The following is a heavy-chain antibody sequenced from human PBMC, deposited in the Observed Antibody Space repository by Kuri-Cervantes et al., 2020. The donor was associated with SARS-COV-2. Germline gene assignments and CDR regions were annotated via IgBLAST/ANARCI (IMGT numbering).Heavy chain of an antibody. CDR3: ARQMMSSITIFGVVTTRNWFDT. D-gene: IGHD3-3*01. V-gene: IGHV4-39*01. CDR1: GGSISSSSYY. Sequence: GSLRLPCTVSGGSISSSSYYWGWIRQPPGKGLEWIGSIYYSGGTYYNPSLKSRVTISVDTSKNQFSLKLSSVTAADTAVYYCARQMMSSITIFGVVTTRNWFDTWGQGTLVTVSS. J-gene: IGHJ5*02. CDR2: IYYSGGT.